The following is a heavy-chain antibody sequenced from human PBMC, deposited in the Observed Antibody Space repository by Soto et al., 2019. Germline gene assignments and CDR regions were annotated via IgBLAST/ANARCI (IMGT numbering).Heavy chain of an antibody. CDR2: ISSSSSYI. Sequence: GGSLRLSCAASGFTFSSYSMNWVRQAPGKGLEWVSSISSSSSYIYYADSVKGRFTISRDNAKNSLYLQMNSLRAEDTAVYYCAREDSSGYYPVLRYWGQGTLVTVSS. CDR1: GFTFSSYS. V-gene: IGHV3-21*01. CDR3: AREDSSGYYPVLRY. J-gene: IGHJ4*02. D-gene: IGHD3-22*01.